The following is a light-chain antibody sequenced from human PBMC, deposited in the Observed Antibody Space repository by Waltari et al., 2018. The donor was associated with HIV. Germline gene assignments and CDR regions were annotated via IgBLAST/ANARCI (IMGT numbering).Light chain of an antibody. J-gene: IGKJ4*01. Sequence: DIALTQSPSSLSASVGDRVTVTCRASQDIGSDLAWYQQRGTEAPKRLIYSASSLQNGVPSRFSGVGSGTEFTLTVNGLKAEDSATYFCSQHHRYPVTFGG. V-gene: IGKV1-17*01. CDR3: SQHHRYPVT. CDR2: SAS. CDR1: QDIGSD.